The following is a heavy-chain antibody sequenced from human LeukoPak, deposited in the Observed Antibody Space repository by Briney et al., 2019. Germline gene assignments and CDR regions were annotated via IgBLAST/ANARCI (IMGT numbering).Heavy chain of an antibody. V-gene: IGHV3-74*01. CDR2: INSDGSST. D-gene: IGHD4-11*01. CDR1: GFTFSSYW. J-gene: IGHJ6*03. CDR3: AGDGASLQYLSYYYYMDV. Sequence: PGGSLRLSCAASGFTFSSYWMHWVRQAPGKGLVWVSRINSDGSSTSYADPVKGRFTISRDNAKNTLYLQMNSLRAEDTAVYYCAGDGASLQYLSYYYYMDVWGKGTTVTVSS.